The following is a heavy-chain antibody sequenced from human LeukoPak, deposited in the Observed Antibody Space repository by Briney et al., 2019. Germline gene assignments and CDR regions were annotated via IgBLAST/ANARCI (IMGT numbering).Heavy chain of an antibody. J-gene: IGHJ5*02. CDR3: ARGGLYDFWSGYYDGFDP. D-gene: IGHD3-3*01. Sequence: SVTLSLTCTVSGYSISSGYYWGWIRQPPGKGLEWIGSIYHSGNIYYNPSLKRRVTISVDTSKNQFSLNLSPATAADTAVYSCARGGLYDFWSGYYDGFDPWGQGTLVTVSS. CDR2: IYHSGNI. CDR1: GYSISSGYY. V-gene: IGHV4-38-2*02.